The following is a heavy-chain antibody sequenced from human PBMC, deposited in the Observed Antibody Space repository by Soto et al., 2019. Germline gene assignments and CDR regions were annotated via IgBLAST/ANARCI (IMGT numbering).Heavy chain of an antibody. CDR2: ISYDGSNK. D-gene: IGHD3-3*01. Sequence: PGGSLRLSCAASGFTFSSYGMHWVRQAPGKGLEWVAVISYDGSNKYYADSVKGRFTISRDNSKNTLYLQMNSLRAEDTAVYYCAKVLRFLEWLPFDYWGQGTLVTVSS. V-gene: IGHV3-30*18. CDR3: AKVLRFLEWLPFDY. CDR1: GFTFSSYG. J-gene: IGHJ4*02.